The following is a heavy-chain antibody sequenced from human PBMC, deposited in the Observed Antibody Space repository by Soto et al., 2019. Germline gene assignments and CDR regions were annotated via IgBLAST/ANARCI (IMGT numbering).Heavy chain of an antibody. CDR2: IIPIFGTA. V-gene: IGHV1-69*13. CDR1: GGTFSSYA. J-gene: IGHJ3*02. Sequence: ASVKVSCKASGGTFSSYAISWVRQAPGQGLEWMGGIIPIFGTANYAQKFQGRVTITADESTSTAYMELSSLRSEDTAVYYCARADSPYDAFDIWGQGTMVTVSS. CDR3: ARADSPYDAFDI. D-gene: IGHD3-22*01.